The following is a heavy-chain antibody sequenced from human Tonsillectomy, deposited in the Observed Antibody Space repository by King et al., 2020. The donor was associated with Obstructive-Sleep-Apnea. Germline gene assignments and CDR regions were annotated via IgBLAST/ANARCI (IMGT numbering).Heavy chain of an antibody. CDR1: GYTFTSYA. J-gene: IGHJ5*02. CDR3: ARDKVTMVRGVFNWFDP. Sequence: QLVQSGSELKKPGASVKVSCKASGYTFTSYAMNWVRQAPGQGLEWMGWINTNTGNPTYAQGFTGRFFFSLDTSVSTAYLQISSLKAEDTAVYYCARDKVTMVRGVFNWFDPWGQGTLVTVSS. V-gene: IGHV7-4-1*02. D-gene: IGHD3-10*01. CDR2: INTNTGNP.